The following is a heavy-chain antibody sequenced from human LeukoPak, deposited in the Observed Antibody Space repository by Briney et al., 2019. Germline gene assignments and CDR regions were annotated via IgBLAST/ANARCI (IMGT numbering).Heavy chain of an antibody. Sequence: GGSLRLSWVVSGFTLSDAWMSWVRQAPGKGLEWIGRMKRKSDGGTTDYAAPVKGRFTISRDDSQDTLYLQMNSLKTEDTAFYYCTTGGGAYCSGGSCFPETFDYWGQGTLVAVSS. D-gene: IGHD2-15*01. CDR3: TTGGGAYCSGGSCFPETFDY. CDR1: GFTLSDAW. J-gene: IGHJ4*02. V-gene: IGHV3-15*01. CDR2: MKRKSDGGTT.